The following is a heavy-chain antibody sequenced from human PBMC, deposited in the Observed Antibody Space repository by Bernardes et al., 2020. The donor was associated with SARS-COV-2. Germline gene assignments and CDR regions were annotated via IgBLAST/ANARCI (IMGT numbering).Heavy chain of an antibody. CDR3: ARGGSGWYWYFDL. Sequence: GGSLRLSCAASGFTFSSYDMHWVRQAPGKGLEWVSAIGTAGDTNYPGSVKGRFTISRENAKNSWYLQMNSLRTGDTAVYYCARGGSGWYWYFDLWGRGTLVTVAT. CDR2: IGTAGDT. V-gene: IGHV3-13*01. J-gene: IGHJ2*01. D-gene: IGHD6-19*01. CDR1: GFTFSSYD.